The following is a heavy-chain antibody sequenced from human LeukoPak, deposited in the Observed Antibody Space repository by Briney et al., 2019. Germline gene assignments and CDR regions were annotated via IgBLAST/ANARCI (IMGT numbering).Heavy chain of an antibody. J-gene: IGHJ3*02. CDR1: GFTFSSYT. V-gene: IGHV3-48*02. CDR3: ARDKSGSDSARGVVIDI. Sequence: PGGSLRLPCAASGFTFSSYTMNWVRKAPGKGLEWISYISSSSSIMYYADSVKGRFSISRDNAKNSLYLQMNSLRDEDTAVYYCARDKSGSDSARGVVIDICGQGAIVTVSS. CDR2: ISSSSSIM. D-gene: IGHD1-26*01.